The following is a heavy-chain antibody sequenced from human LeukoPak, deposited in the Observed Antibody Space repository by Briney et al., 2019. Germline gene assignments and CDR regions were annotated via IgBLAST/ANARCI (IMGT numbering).Heavy chain of an antibody. Sequence: GGSLRLSCAASGFNFGDYAMHWVRQAPGKGLEWISLITWDGGTTYYAYSVKGRFTVSRDNSENSLYLQMNSLRTEDTAFYYCSRDHTSRFDFWSGYYPLNWGQGTLVTVSS. CDR1: GFNFGDYA. CDR3: SRDHTSRFDFWSGYYPLN. J-gene: IGHJ4*02. D-gene: IGHD3-3*01. CDR2: ITWDGGTT. V-gene: IGHV3-43D*03.